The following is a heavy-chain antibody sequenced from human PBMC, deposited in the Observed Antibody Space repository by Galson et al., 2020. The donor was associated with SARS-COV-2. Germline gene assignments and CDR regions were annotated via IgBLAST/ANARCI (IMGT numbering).Heavy chain of an antibody. CDR3: ARDGQTSSGWAFDY. CDR2: IFFDGSDK. J-gene: IGHJ4*02. Sequence: GGSLRLSCAASGFTFSSHAMHWVRQAPGKGLEWVAQIFFDGSDKYYVDSVKGRFTISRDSSKNTVYLQMNNLRADDTAVYYCARDGQTSSGWAFDYWGQGTLVTVSS. D-gene: IGHD6-19*01. V-gene: IGHV3-33*01. CDR1: GFTFSSHA.